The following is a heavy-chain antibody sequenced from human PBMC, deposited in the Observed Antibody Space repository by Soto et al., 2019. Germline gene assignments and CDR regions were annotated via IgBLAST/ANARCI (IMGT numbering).Heavy chain of an antibody. CDR3: ARVSSIFGVVVKRYFDY. D-gene: IGHD3-3*01. Sequence: QVHLVQSGAEVKKPGASLRVSCQASGYTLTSYGITWVRQAPGQGLEWMGWINAYNGNTNYAQNFQGRLTMTADPSSSTAYMELRSLRSDDTAAYYCARVSSIFGVVVKRYFDYWGQGTLVTVSS. J-gene: IGHJ4*02. CDR1: GYTLTSYG. CDR2: INAYNGNT. V-gene: IGHV1-18*04.